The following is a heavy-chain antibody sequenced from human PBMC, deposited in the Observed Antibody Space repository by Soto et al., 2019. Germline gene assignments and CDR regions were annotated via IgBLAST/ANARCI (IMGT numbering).Heavy chain of an antibody. D-gene: IGHD2-15*01. V-gene: IGHV4-39*01. CDR1: GGSIISGSYF. CDR3: ARHGDSTVVTDFDF. Sequence: ASETLSLTCTVSGGSIISGSYFWGWIRQPPGKGLEWIGNIYYSGSTYYNPSLKSRVTISVDTSKNQFSLKLSSVTAADTAVYYCARHGDSTVVTDFDFWGQGTLVTVPQ. J-gene: IGHJ4*02. CDR2: IYYSGST.